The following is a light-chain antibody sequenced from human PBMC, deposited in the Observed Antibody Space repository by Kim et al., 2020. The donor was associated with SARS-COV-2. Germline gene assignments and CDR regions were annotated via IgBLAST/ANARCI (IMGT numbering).Light chain of an antibody. CDR3: CSRDTSGDHVL. V-gene: IGLV3-19*01. CDR1: SVRNYV. J-gene: IGLJ3*02. CDR2: GGD. Sequence: ALGQTVIITCQGDSVRNYVASWYQQKPGQAPLLVMYGGDNRPSGIPDRFSSSRSGSTASLTITASQPEDEADYYCCSRDTSGDHVLFGGGTQLTVL.